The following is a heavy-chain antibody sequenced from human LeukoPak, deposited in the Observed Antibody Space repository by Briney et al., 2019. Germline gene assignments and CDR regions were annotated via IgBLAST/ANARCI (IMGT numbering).Heavy chain of an antibody. CDR1: GFTFSSFS. V-gene: IGHV3-48*02. D-gene: IGHD3-10*01. J-gene: IGHJ4*02. CDR2: FSTSSGTI. CDR3: ARDKDFGFDY. Sequence: GGSLRLSCAASGFTFSSFSMNWVRQAPGKGLEWFSYFSTSSGTISYADSVKGRFTISRDDAKNSLYLQMNSLRDEDTAVYYCARDKDFGFDYWGQGTLVTVSS.